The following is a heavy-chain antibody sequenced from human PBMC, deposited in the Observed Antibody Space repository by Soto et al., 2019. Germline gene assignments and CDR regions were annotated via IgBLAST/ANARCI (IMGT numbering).Heavy chain of an antibody. V-gene: IGHV3-23*01. CDR1: GFTFSSYA. J-gene: IGHJ3*02. Sequence: GGSLRLSCAASGFTFSSYAMSWVRQAPGKGLEWVSAISGSGGSTYYADSVKGRFTISRDNSKNTLYLQMNSLRAEDTAVYYCAKGASMITFGGVITTLQPDAFDIWGQGTMVTV. CDR3: AKGASMITFGGVITTLQPDAFDI. CDR2: ISGSGGST. D-gene: IGHD3-16*02.